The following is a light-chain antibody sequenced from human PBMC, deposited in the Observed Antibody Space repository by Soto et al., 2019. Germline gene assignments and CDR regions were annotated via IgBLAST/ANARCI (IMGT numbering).Light chain of an antibody. CDR2: EVT. Sequence: QSALTQPPSASGSPGQSVIISCTGTSSDVGGYNYVSWYQQHPGKAPKLIIYEVTKRPSGVPYRFSGSKSGNTASLTVSGLNTEDEADYYCSSYGGFNNVLFVGGTKLTVL. CDR3: SSYGGFNNVL. J-gene: IGLJ2*01. CDR1: SSDVGGYNY. V-gene: IGLV2-8*01.